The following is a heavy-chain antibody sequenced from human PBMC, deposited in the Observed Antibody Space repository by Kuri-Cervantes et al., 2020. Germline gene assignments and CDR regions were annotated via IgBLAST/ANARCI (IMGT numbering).Heavy chain of an antibody. D-gene: IGHD2-2*01. Sequence: ASVKVSCKASGDTFTNYGFSWVRKAPGQGLEWMGWISAYNGDTNYAPTVQGRVTMTTDTSTSTVYMELRSLRFDDTAVYYCARVSCSANSCYSNELWGQGTLVTVSS. CDR3: ARVSCSANSCYSNEL. J-gene: IGHJ4*02. CDR1: GDTFTNYG. V-gene: IGHV1-18*01. CDR2: ISAYNGDT.